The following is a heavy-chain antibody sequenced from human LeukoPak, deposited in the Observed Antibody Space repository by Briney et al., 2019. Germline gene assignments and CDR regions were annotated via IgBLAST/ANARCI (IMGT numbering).Heavy chain of an antibody. Sequence: SETLSLTCTVSGYFISSGYYWGWIRQPPGKGLEWIGSIYHSGSTYYNPSLKSRVTISVDTSKDQFSLKLSSVTAADTAVYYCARDPAPITMTHNWFDPWGQGTLVTVSS. CDR3: ARDPAPITMTHNWFDP. CDR2: IYHSGST. J-gene: IGHJ5*02. CDR1: GYFISSGYY. V-gene: IGHV4-38-2*02. D-gene: IGHD3-22*01.